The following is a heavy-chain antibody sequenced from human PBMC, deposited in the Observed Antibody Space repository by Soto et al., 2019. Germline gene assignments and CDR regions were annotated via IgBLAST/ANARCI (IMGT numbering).Heavy chain of an antibody. CDR2: IWYDGNQK. CDR3: ARGISTTLVNWFDP. Sequence: PGGSLRLSCAASGFTFSLSGMHWVRQAPGKGLEWVAVIWYDGNQKYYADSVKGRFTISRDTSKNTLYLEMNSLRAEDTAVYYCARGISTTLVNWFDPWGQGTLVTVSS. V-gene: IGHV3-33*01. CDR1: GFTFSLSG. J-gene: IGHJ5*02. D-gene: IGHD1-1*01.